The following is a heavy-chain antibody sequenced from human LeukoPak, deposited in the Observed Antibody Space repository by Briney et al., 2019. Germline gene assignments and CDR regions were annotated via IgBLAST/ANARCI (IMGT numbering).Heavy chain of an antibody. CDR2: ISGSGGTT. D-gene: IGHD2-15*01. J-gene: IGHJ6*03. CDR3: AKNGDRGAYCSGGSCYPYYYYYMDV. CDR1: GFTFSSYG. V-gene: IGHV3-23*01. Sequence: GGSLRLSCAASGFTFSSYGMSWVRQAPGKGLEWVSAISGSGGTTYYADSVKGRFTISRDNSKNTLYLQMNSLRAEDTAIYYCAKNGDRGAYCSGGSCYPYYYYYMDVWGKGTTVTISS.